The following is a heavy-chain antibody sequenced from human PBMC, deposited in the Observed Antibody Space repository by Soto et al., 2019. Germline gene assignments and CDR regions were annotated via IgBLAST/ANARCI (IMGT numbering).Heavy chain of an antibody. D-gene: IGHD5-12*01. V-gene: IGHV1-18*01. CDR2: ISAYNGNT. CDR3: VSQRRLQSGDDHALDI. Sequence: QGLEWMGWISAYNGNTNYAQKLQGRVTMTTDTSTSTAYMELRSLRSDDTAVYYCVSQRRLQSGDDHALDIWGQGTMVTVSS. J-gene: IGHJ3*02.